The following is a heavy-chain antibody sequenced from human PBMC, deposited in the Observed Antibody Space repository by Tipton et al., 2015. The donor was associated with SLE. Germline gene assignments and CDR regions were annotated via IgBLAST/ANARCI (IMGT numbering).Heavy chain of an antibody. CDR1: GGSFTGYY. Sequence: TLSLTCTVFGGSFTGYYWNLIRQPPGKGLEWIGEINHGGSTIYHPSLKSRATISVQKSKNQFSLKLMSVTAADTAVYYCARGGPNWGYYFYFDYWGQGTLVTVSS. J-gene: IGHJ4*02. CDR2: INHGGST. CDR3: ARGGPNWGYYFYFDY. V-gene: IGHV4-34*01. D-gene: IGHD7-27*01.